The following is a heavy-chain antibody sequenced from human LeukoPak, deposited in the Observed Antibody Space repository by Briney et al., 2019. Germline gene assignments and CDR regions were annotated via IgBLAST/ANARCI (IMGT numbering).Heavy chain of an antibody. V-gene: IGHV4-39*01. J-gene: IGHJ3*02. Sequence: PGGSLRLSCAASGFTFSSYEMNWVRQPPGKGLEWIGSIYYSGSTYYNPSLKSRVTISVDTSKNQFSLKLSSVTAADTAVYYCARPRDLYYGSGSYSFAFDIWGQGTMVTVSS. D-gene: IGHD3-10*01. CDR1: GFTFSSYE. CDR2: IYYSGST. CDR3: ARPRDLYYGSGSYSFAFDI.